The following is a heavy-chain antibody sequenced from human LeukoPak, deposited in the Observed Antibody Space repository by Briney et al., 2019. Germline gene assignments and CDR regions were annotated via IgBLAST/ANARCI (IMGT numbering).Heavy chain of an antibody. D-gene: IGHD3-22*01. CDR2: IIPILGIA. J-gene: IGHJ4*02. V-gene: IGHV1-69*04. Sequence: SVKVSCKASGGTFSSYAISWVRQAPGQGLEWMGRIIPILGIANYAQKFQGRVTITADKSTSTAYMELSSLRSEDTAVYYCARGTYGSSGYRAYYFDYWGQGTLVTVSS. CDR3: ARGTYGSSGYRAYYFDY. CDR1: GGTFSSYA.